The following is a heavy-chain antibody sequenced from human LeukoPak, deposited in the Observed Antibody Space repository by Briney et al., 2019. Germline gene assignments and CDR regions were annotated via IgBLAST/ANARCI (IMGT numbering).Heavy chain of an antibody. CDR1: GGSISSYY. CDR3: ARHVPRVHDYGDCHEYYGMDV. Sequence: SETLSLTCTVSGGSISSYYWSWIRQPPGKGLKWIGYIYYSGSTNYNPSLKSRVTISVDTSKNQFSLKLSSVTAADTAVYYCARHVPRVHDYGDCHEYYGMDVWGQGTTVTVSS. D-gene: IGHD4-17*01. V-gene: IGHV4-59*08. CDR2: IYYSGST. J-gene: IGHJ6*02.